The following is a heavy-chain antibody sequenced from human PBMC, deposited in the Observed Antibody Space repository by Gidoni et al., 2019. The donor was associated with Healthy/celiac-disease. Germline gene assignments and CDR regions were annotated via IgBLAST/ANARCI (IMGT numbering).Heavy chain of an antibody. CDR1: GGTFGGYA. CDR3: ARGGEEQLVFHYYYGMDV. CDR2: IIPIFGTA. J-gene: IGHJ6*04. D-gene: IGHD6-6*01. V-gene: IGHV1-69*01. Sequence: LLQSVSEVKKPGSSVKFSCKASGGTFGGYAISWVRQAPAQGLEWMGGIIPIFGTANYAQKVQGRVTITADESTSTAYMELSRMRSEDTAVYYCARGGEEQLVFHYYYGMDVWGKGTTVTVSS.